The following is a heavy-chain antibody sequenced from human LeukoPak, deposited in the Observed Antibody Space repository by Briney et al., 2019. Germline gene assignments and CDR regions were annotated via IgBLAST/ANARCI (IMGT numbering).Heavy chain of an antibody. Sequence: SETLSLTCAVYGGSFSGYYWSWIRQPPGKGLEWIGEINHSGSTNYNPSLKSRVTISVDTSKNQFSLRLSSVTAADTAMYYCARLRSPGDFDYWGQETLVTVSS. V-gene: IGHV4-34*01. J-gene: IGHJ4*02. CDR3: ARLRSPGDFDY. D-gene: IGHD1-26*01. CDR1: GGSFSGYY. CDR2: INHSGST.